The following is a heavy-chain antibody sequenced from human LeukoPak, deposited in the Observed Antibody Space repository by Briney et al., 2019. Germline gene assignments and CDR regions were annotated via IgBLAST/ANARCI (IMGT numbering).Heavy chain of an antibody. V-gene: IGHV1-2*02. CDR1: GYTFTGYY. D-gene: IGHD1-26*01. CDR3: ARDLLGELLYFDY. CDR2: INPNSGGT. Sequence: GTSVKVSCKASGYTFTGYYMHWVRQAPGQGLEWMGWINPNSGGTNYAQKFQGRVTMTRDTSISTAYMELSRLRSDDTAVYYCARDLLGELLYFDYWGQGTLVTVSS. J-gene: IGHJ4*02.